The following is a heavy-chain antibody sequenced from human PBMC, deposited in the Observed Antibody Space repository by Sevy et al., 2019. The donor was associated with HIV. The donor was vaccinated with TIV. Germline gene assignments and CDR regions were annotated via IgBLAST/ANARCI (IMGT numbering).Heavy chain of an antibody. J-gene: IGHJ4*02. CDR1: GFTFSSSG. CDR2: IWYDGSNK. Sequence: GGSLRLSCAASGFTFSSSGMHWVRQAPGKGLEWVAVIWYDGSNKYYADSVKGRFTISRDNSKSTLYLQMNSLRAEDTAVYYCARDGSGSYSYFDYWGQGTLVTVSS. D-gene: IGHD1-26*01. CDR3: ARDGSGSYSYFDY. V-gene: IGHV3-33*01.